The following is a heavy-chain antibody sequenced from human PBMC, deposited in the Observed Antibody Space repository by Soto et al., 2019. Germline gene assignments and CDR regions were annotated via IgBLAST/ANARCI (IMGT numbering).Heavy chain of an antibody. CDR2: ISAYNGNT. V-gene: IGHV1-18*01. Sequence: ASVKVSCKASGYTFTSYGISWVRQAPGQGLEWMGWISAYNGNTNYAQKLQGRVTMTTDTSTSTAYMELRSLRSDDTAVYYCARGPSFYLWQKQDDYWGQGTLVTVSS. D-gene: IGHD2-21*01. J-gene: IGHJ4*02. CDR3: ARGPSFYLWQKQDDY. CDR1: GYTFTSYG.